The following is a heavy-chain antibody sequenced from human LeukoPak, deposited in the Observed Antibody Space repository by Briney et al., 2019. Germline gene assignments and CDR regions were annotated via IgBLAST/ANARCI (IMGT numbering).Heavy chain of an antibody. CDR2: MNPNSGNT. Sequence: ASVQVSCKASGYTFTSYDINWVRQATGEGLEWMVWMNPNSGNTGYAQKFQGRVTMTRNTSISTAYMELSSLRSEDTAVYYCARGLLGIAAAGTNYYYYMDVWGKGTTVTVSS. CDR1: GYTFTSYD. V-gene: IGHV1-8*01. D-gene: IGHD6-13*01. CDR3: ARGLLGIAAAGTNYYYYMDV. J-gene: IGHJ6*03.